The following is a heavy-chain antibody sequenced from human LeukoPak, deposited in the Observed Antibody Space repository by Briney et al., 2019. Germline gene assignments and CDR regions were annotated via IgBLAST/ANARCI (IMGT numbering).Heavy chain of an antibody. V-gene: IGHV4-59*08. CDR2: IYFSGST. D-gene: IGHD6-19*01. CDR3: ARRAVAENYFDY. Sequence: PSETLSLTCTVSGGSISSYYWSWIRQPPGKGLEWIGYIYFSGSTTYNPSLKSRVTISVDTSKNQFSLKLSSVTAADTAVYYCARRAVAENYFDYWGQGTLVTDSS. CDR1: GGSISSYY. J-gene: IGHJ4*02.